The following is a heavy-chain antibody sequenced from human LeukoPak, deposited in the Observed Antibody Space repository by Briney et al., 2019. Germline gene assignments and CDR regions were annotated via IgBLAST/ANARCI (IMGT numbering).Heavy chain of an antibody. D-gene: IGHD6-19*01. J-gene: IGHJ6*02. V-gene: IGHV3-33*01. CDR1: GFSFSYYG. Sequence: GGSLRLSCAASGFSFSYYGMHWVRQAPGKGLEWVAVEWFDGTNKYYADSVKGRFTISRDSSKNTLYQQMNSLRAEDTAVYYCARDLNSGWSRYGLDVWGQGTTVTVSS. CDR3: ARDLNSGWSRYGLDV. CDR2: EWFDGTNK.